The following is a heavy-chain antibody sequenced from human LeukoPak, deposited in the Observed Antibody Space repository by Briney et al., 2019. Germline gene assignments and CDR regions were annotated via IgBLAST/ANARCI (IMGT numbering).Heavy chain of an antibody. CDR1: GGSFSGSY. V-gene: IGHV4-34*01. Sequence: SETLSLTCAVYGGSFSGSYWTWIRQPPGKGLEWIGEINHSGSTNYNPSLKSRVTISLDTSKNQSSLRLSSVTAADTAVYYCARVMTTVTTFKTYSYGMDVWGQGTTVTVSS. CDR3: ARVMTTVTTFKTYSYGMDV. D-gene: IGHD4-17*01. CDR2: INHSGST. J-gene: IGHJ6*02.